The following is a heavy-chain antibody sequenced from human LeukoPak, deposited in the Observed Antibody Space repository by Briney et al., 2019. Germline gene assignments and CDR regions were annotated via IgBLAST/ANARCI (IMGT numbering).Heavy chain of an antibody. CDR3: ARTGKSNDFWSGYYRVYFDY. Sequence: SETLSLTCAVYGGSFSGYYWSWIRQPPGKGLEWIGEINHSGSTNYNPSLKSRVTLSVDTSKNQFSLKLSSVAAADTAVYYCARTGKSNDFWSGYYRVYFDYWGQGTLVTVSS. J-gene: IGHJ4*02. V-gene: IGHV4-34*01. CDR2: INHSGST. D-gene: IGHD3-3*01. CDR1: GGSFSGYY.